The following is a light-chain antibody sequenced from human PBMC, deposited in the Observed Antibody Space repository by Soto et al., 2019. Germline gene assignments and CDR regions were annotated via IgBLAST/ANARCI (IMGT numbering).Light chain of an antibody. J-gene: IGKJ5*01. V-gene: IGKV1-12*01. CDR3: QQADSFPIT. CDR1: QDISSW. CDR2: TAS. Sequence: KVSQSPSVSASVGDRVTITCRASQDISSWLAWYQQKPGKAPKLLISTASSLQSGVPSRFTGSGSGTDFTLIISSLQPDDFATYYCQQADSFPITFGQGTRLANK.